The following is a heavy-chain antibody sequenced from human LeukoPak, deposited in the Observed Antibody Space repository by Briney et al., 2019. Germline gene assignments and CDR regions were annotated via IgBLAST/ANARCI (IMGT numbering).Heavy chain of an antibody. CDR1: GFTFSSYW. CDR2: IKQDGSEK. CDR3: ARDGVQEWELPDIDY. Sequence: PGGSLRLSCAPSGFTFSSYWMSWVRQAPGKGLEWVANIKQDGSEKYYWDSVKGRFTISRDNTKNSLYLQMNSLRAEDTAVYYCARDGVQEWELPDIDYWGQGTLVTVSS. J-gene: IGHJ4*02. D-gene: IGHD1-26*01. V-gene: IGHV3-7*01.